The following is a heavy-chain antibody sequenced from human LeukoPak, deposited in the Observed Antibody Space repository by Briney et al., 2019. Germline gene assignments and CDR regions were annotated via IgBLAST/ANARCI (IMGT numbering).Heavy chain of an antibody. CDR2: INHSGST. CDR3: ARGRSWYPRRLFVERTDYYFDY. D-gene: IGHD6-13*01. V-gene: IGHV4-34*01. Sequence: PSETLSLTCAVYGGSFSGYYWSWIRQPPGKGLEWIGEINHSGSTNYNPSLKSRVTISVDTSKNQFSLKLSSVTAADTAVYYCARGRSWYPRRLFVERTDYYFDYWGQGTLVTVSS. CDR1: GGSFSGYY. J-gene: IGHJ4*02.